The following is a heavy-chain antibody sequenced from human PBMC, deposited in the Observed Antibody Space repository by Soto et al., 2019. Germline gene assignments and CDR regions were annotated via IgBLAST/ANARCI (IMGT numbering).Heavy chain of an antibody. CDR1: GGTFSSYA. CDR2: IIPIFGTA. CDR3: ARGDIVVVVAARFYYYGMDV. J-gene: IGHJ6*02. Sequence: ASVKVSCKASGGTFSSYAISWVRQAPGQGLEWMGGIIPIFGTANYAQKFQGRVTITADESTSTAYMELSSLRSEDTAVYYCARGDIVVVVAARFYYYGMDVWGQGTTVTAP. D-gene: IGHD2-15*01. V-gene: IGHV1-69*13.